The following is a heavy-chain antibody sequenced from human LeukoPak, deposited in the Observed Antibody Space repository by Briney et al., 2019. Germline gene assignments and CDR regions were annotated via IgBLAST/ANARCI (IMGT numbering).Heavy chain of an antibody. D-gene: IGHD3-10*01. Sequence: GGSLRLSCAASGFPFSSYNMNWVRQAPGKGLEWVSYISGSGRTIDYADSVRGRFTISRDNAKDSLYLQMNSLRDEDTAVYYCARGRAWASDIWGQGTMVTVSS. J-gene: IGHJ3*02. CDR3: ARGRAWASDI. CDR1: GFPFSSYN. CDR2: ISGSGRTI. V-gene: IGHV3-48*02.